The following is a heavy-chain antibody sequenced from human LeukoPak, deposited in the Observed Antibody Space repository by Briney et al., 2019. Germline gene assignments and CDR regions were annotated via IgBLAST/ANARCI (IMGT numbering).Heavy chain of an antibody. Sequence: GSSVKVSCKASGGTFSSYAISWVRQAPGQGLEWMGGIIPIFGTANYAQKFQGRVTITTDESTSTAYMELSSLRSEDTAVYYCARDSVSSIAARPAFGTGDAFDIWGQGTMVTVSS. J-gene: IGHJ3*02. CDR1: GGTFSSYA. CDR2: IIPIFGTA. V-gene: IGHV1-69*05. CDR3: ARDSVSSIAARPAFGTGDAFDI. D-gene: IGHD6-6*01.